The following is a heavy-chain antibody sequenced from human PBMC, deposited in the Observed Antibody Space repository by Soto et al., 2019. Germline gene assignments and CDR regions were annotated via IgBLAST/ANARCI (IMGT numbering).Heavy chain of an antibody. Sequence: SETLSLTCTVSGGSVSSGSYYWSWIRQPPGKGLEWIGYLYNSGSTSYNPSLKSRVTISVDTSKNQFSLKLSSVTAADTAVYYCARLDYSTSSRDYWGEGTLVTVSS. CDR3: ARLDYSTSSRDY. J-gene: IGHJ4*02. CDR1: GGSVSSGSYY. D-gene: IGHD6-6*01. V-gene: IGHV4-61*01. CDR2: LYNSGST.